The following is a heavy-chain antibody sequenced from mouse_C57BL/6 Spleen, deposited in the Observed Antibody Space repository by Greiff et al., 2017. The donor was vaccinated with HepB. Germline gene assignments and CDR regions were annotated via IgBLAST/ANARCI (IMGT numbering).Heavy chain of an antibody. CDR2: ISSGGSYT. V-gene: IGHV5-6*01. CDR1: GFTFSSYG. J-gene: IGHJ2*01. CDR3: GRHGVYYGGDY. Sequence: EVKLVESGGDLVKPGGSLKLSCAASGFTFSSYGMSWVRQTPDKRLEWVATISSGGSYTYYPDSVKGRCTISRDNAKNTLYLQMSSLKSEDTAMYCCGRHGVYYGGDYWGQGTTLTVSS. D-gene: IGHD1-1*01.